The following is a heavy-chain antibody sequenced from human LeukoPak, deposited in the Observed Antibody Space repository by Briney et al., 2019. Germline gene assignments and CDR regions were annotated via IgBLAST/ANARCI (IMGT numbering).Heavy chain of an antibody. CDR1: GGSFSGYY. CDR3: ARDLEGYYYDSSGYYYSWFDP. D-gene: IGHD3-22*01. Sequence: SETLSLTCAVYGGSFSGYYWSWIRQPPGKGLEWIGEINHSGSTNYNPSLKSRVTMSVDASKNQFSLKLSSVTTADTAVYYCARDLEGYYYDSSGYYYSWFDPWGQGTLVTVSS. CDR2: INHSGST. J-gene: IGHJ5*02. V-gene: IGHV4-34*01.